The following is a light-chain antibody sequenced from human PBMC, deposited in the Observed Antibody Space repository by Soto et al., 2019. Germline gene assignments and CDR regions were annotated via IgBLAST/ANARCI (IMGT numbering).Light chain of an antibody. V-gene: IGLV2-14*03. CDR1: SSDIGGYNF. CDR2: DVN. CDR3: SSYAIGNIVL. J-gene: IGLJ2*01. Sequence: QSVLTQPASVSGSPGQSVTISCAGTSSDIGGYNFVSWYQQHPGKAPKLMIYDVNQRPSGVSHRFSGSKSYNTASLTISGLQSEDEADYYCSSYAIGNIVLLGGGTQLTVL.